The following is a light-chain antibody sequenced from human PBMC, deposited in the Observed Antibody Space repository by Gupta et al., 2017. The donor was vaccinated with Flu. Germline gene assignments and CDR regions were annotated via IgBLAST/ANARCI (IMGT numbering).Light chain of an antibody. V-gene: IGLV2-23*01. CDR1: SSDAGSYNL. CDR3: CSYAGSSTS. J-gene: IGLJ2*01. Sequence: QSALTQPASVSGSPGQSITISCTGTSSDAGSYNLVSWYQQHPGKAPKLMIYEGSKRPSGVSNRFSGSKSGNTAYLTISGLQAEDEADYYCCSYAGSSTSFGGGTKLTVL. CDR2: EGS.